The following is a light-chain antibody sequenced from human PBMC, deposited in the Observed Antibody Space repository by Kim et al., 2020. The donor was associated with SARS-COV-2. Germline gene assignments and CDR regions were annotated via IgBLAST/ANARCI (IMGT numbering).Light chain of an antibody. CDR2: DVS. CDR1: SSDVGGYNY. CDR3: SSYTSTRTLV. V-gene: IGLV2-14*03. Sequence: QSALTQPASVSGSPGQSITISCTGTSSDVGGYNYVSWYQQHPGKAPKLMIYDVSNRPSGVSNRFSGSKSGNTASLTISGLQAEDEADYYCSSYTSTRTLVFGGGTKLNVL. J-gene: IGLJ2*01.